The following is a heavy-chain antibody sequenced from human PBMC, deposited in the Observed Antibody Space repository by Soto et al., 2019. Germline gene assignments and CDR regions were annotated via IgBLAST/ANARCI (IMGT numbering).Heavy chain of an antibody. CDR2: ISWDGGST. CDR3: AKDIRIAVAGKGGS. CDR1: GFTFDDYT. D-gene: IGHD6-19*01. Sequence: EVQLVESGGVVVQPGGSLRLSCAASGFTFDDYTMHWVRQAPGKGLEWVSLISWDGGSTYYADSVKGRFTISRDNSTNSLYLQMNSLRTEDTALYYCAKDIRIAVAGKGGSWGQGTLVTVSS. J-gene: IGHJ5*01. V-gene: IGHV3-43*01.